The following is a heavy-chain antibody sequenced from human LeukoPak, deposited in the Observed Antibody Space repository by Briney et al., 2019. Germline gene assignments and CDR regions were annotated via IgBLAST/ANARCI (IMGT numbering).Heavy chain of an antibody. CDR2: IRYDGSNK. CDR3: ARDPIEYSSPSATYYYYYYMDV. V-gene: IGHV3-30*02. Sequence: SCKASGYTFTGYYMHWVRQAPGKGLEWVAFIRYDGSNKYYADSVKGRFTISRDNAKNSLYLQMNSLRVEDTAVYYCARDPIEYSSPSATYYYYYYMDVWGKGTTVTVSS. D-gene: IGHD6-6*01. J-gene: IGHJ6*03. CDR1: GYTFTGYY.